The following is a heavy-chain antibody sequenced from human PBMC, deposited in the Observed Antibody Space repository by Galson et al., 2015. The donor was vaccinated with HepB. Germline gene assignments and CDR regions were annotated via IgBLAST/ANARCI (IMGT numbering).Heavy chain of an antibody. D-gene: IGHD3-3*01. CDR2: ISSSSSYI. V-gene: IGHV3-21*01. Sequence: SLRLSCAASGFTFSSYSMNWVRQAPGKGLEWVSSISSSSSYIYYADSVKGRFTISRDNAKNSLYLQMNSLRAEDTAVYYCARDGTRYDFQRFYYYYGMDVWGQGTTVTVSS. CDR1: GFTFSSYS. J-gene: IGHJ6*02. CDR3: ARDGTRYDFQRFYYYYGMDV.